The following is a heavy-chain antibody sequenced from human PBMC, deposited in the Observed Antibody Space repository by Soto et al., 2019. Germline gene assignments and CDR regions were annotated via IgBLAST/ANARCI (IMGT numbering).Heavy chain of an antibody. Sequence: SETLSLTCAVSGGSISSGGYSWSWIRQPPGKGLEWIGYIYHSGSTYYNPSLKSRVTISVDRSKNQFSLKLSSVTAADTAVYYCARGLLVRGVIRWFDPWGQGTLVTVS. CDR1: GGSISSGGYS. D-gene: IGHD3-10*01. CDR2: IYHSGST. J-gene: IGHJ5*02. V-gene: IGHV4-30-2*01. CDR3: ARGLLVRGVIRWFDP.